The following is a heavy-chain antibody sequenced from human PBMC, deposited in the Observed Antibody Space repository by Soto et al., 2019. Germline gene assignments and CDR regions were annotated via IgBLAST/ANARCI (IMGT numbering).Heavy chain of an antibody. Sequence: SETLSLTCAVYGGAFSGYYWSWIRQPPGKGLEWIGEINHSGSTNYNPSLKSRVTISVDTSKNQFSLKLSSVTAADTAVYYCARGRGHFDYWGQGTLVTVSS. V-gene: IGHV4-34*01. J-gene: IGHJ4*02. D-gene: IGHD3-10*01. CDR2: INHSGST. CDR1: GGAFSGYY. CDR3: ARGRGHFDY.